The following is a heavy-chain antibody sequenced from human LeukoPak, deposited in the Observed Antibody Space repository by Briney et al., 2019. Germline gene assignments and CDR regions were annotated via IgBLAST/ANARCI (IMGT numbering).Heavy chain of an antibody. D-gene: IGHD2-2*01. CDR1: GFTFSDYY. J-gene: IGHJ6*04. CDR3: ARGGRDFVVVPAAPGPTGYYGMDV. Sequence: PGGSLRLSCAASGFTFSDYYMSWIRQAPGKGLEWVSYISSSSSYTNYADSVKGRFTISRDNAKNSLYLQMNSLRAEDTAVYYCARGGRDFVVVPAAPGPTGYYGMDVWGKGTTVTVSS. CDR2: ISSSSSYT. V-gene: IGHV3-11*06.